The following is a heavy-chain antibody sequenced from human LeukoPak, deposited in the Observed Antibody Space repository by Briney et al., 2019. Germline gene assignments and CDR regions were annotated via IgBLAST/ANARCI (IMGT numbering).Heavy chain of an antibody. CDR3: AREVVVPAATPPEDY. V-gene: IGHV7-4-1*02. CDR1: GYTFTSYA. D-gene: IGHD2-2*01. CDR2: INTNTGNP. J-gene: IGHJ4*02. Sequence: ASVKVSCKASGYTFTSYAMNWVRQAPGQGLESMGWINTNTGNPTYAQGFTGRFVFSLDTSVSTAYLQISSLKAEDTAVYYCAREVVVPAATPPEDYWGQGTLVTVSS.